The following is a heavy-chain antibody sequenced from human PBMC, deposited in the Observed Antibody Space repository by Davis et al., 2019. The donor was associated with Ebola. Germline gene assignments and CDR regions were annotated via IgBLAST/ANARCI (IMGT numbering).Heavy chain of an antibody. Sequence: PSETLSLTCAVSGGSITDYYWTWIRQPPGKGLEWLGYIYNSGATAYNPSLKSRVTISGDTSKNQFSLKVTSVTAADTAVYYCARRPSIAWFDPWGQGILVTVSS. V-gene: IGHV4-59*01. CDR3: ARRPSIAWFDP. CDR2: IYNSGAT. CDR1: GGSITDYY. D-gene: IGHD6-25*01. J-gene: IGHJ5*02.